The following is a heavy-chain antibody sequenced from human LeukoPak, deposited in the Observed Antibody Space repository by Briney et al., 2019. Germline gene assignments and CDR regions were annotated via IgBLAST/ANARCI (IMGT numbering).Heavy chain of an antibody. Sequence: GASVKVSCKASGYTFTSYAMNWVRQAPGQGLEWMGWINTNTGNPTYAQGSTGRFVFSLDTSVSTAYLQVSSLKAEDTAVYYCARDGYTQWVDYWGQGTLVTVSS. J-gene: IGHJ4*02. CDR2: INTNTGNP. CDR3: ARDGYTQWVDY. D-gene: IGHD5-24*01. V-gene: IGHV7-4-1*02. CDR1: GYTFTSYA.